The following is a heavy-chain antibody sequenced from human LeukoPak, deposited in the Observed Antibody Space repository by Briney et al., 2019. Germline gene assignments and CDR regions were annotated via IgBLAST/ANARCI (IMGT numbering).Heavy chain of an antibody. Sequence: PGGSLRLSCAASGFTVSSNYMSWVRQAPGKGLEWVSVIYSGGSTYYADSVKGRFTISRDNSKNPLYLQMNSLRAEDTAVYYCARRQDYYYGMDVWGQGTTVTVSS. CDR1: GFTVSSNY. V-gene: IGHV3-53*01. CDR3: ARRQDYYYGMDV. CDR2: IYSGGST. J-gene: IGHJ6*02.